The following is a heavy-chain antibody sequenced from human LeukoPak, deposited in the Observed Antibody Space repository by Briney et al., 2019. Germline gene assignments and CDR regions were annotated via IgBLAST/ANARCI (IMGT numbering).Heavy chain of an antibody. CDR3: ARGEGLSDY. V-gene: IGHV4-59*01. Sequence: SEALSLTRTVSGGSLSSYYWSWIRQPPGKGLEWIGDIYYSGSTNYNPSLKSRVTISVDTSKNQFSLKLSSVTAADTAMYYCARGEGLSDYWGQGTLVTVSS. D-gene: IGHD1-26*01. J-gene: IGHJ4*02. CDR1: GGSLSSYY. CDR2: IYYSGST.